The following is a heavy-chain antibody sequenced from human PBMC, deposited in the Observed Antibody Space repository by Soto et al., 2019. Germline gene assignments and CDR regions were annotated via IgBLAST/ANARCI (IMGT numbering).Heavy chain of an antibody. Sequence: GGSLRLSCAASGFTFSSYAMSWVRQAPGKGLEWVSTISGSGDSTYYADSVKGRFTISRDNSKNTLYLQMNSLRAEDTAVYYCAGPPHIVVVIAGPRGQGTRVTVSS. V-gene: IGHV3-23*01. CDR1: GFTFSSYA. J-gene: IGHJ5*02. CDR2: ISGSGDST. CDR3: AGPPHIVVVIAGP. D-gene: IGHD2-21*01.